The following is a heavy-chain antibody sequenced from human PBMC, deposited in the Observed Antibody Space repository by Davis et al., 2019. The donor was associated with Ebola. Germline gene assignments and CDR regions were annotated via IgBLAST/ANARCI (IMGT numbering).Heavy chain of an antibody. Sequence: SETLSLTCTVSSGSISGGDYLWSWFRQPPGKGLEWIGYSSYSGSTYYNPSLKSRVTISIDTSKKQFSLKLSFVTAADTAVYYCARQIVTNSWYSFYFDYWGQGTLVTVSS. J-gene: IGHJ4*02. CDR2: SSYSGST. CDR1: SGSISGGDYL. D-gene: IGHD3-16*02. CDR3: ARQIVTNSWYSFYFDY. V-gene: IGHV4-30-4*01.